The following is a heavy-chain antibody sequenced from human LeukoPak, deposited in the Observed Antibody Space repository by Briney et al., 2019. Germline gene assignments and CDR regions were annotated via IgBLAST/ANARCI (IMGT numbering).Heavy chain of an antibody. Sequence: PSETLSLTCAVYGGSFSGYYWSWIRQPPGKGREWIGEINHSGSTNYNPSLKSRVTISVDTSKNQFSLRLSSVTAADTAVYYCARGVYYYGSGSYDYWGQGTLVTVSS. J-gene: IGHJ4*02. CDR2: INHSGST. D-gene: IGHD3-10*01. CDR1: GGSFSGYY. CDR3: ARGVYYYGSGSYDY. V-gene: IGHV4-34*01.